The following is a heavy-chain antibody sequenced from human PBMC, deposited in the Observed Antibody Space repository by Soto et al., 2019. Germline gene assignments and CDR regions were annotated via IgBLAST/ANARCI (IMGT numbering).Heavy chain of an antibody. CDR2: ISSSSSYI. CDR1: GFTFSSYS. CDR3: ASNSYYGSGSYAFDI. Sequence: GGSLRLSCAASGFTFSSYSMNWVRQAPGKGLEWVSSISSSSSYIYYADSVKGRFTISRDNAKNSLYLQMNSLRAEDTAVYYCASNSYYGSGSYAFDIWGQGTMVTVSS. V-gene: IGHV3-21*01. D-gene: IGHD3-10*01. J-gene: IGHJ3*02.